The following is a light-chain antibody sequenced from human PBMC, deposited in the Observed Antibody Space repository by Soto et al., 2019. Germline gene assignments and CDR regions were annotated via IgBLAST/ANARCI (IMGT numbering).Light chain of an antibody. V-gene: IGKV1-39*01. CDR2: AAS. Sequence: DIQMTQSPSSLSASVGDSVTITCRASQSISSYLNWYQQKPVKAPKLLIYAASSLQSGVPSSFSGSGSGTAFTLTISSLQPEDFATYYCQQSYCTLTCGRGNKLDIK. CDR3: QQSYCTLT. CDR1: QSISSY. J-gene: IGKJ2*01.